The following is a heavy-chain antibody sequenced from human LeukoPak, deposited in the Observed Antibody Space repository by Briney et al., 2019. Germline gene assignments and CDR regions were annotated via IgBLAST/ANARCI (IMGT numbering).Heavy chain of an antibody. CDR1: GFTFSSYG. Sequence: GGSLRLSCAASGFTFSSYGMHWVRQAPGKGLEWVAVIWYDGSNKYYADSVKGRFTTSRDNSKNTLYLQMNSLRAEDTAVYYCAITSSGWYYFDYWGQGTLVTVSS. J-gene: IGHJ4*02. CDR2: IWYDGSNK. V-gene: IGHV3-33*01. CDR3: AITSSGWYYFDY. D-gene: IGHD6-19*01.